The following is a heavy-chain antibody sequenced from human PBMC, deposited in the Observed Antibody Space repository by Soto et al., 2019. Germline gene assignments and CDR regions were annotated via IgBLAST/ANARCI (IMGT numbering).Heavy chain of an antibody. Sequence: SETLSLTCAVYGGSFSGYYWSWIRQPPGKGLEWIGEINHSGSTNYNPSLKSRVTISVDTSKNQFSLKLSSVTAADTAVYYCARGASYDSSGYPRGHNWFDPWGQGTLVTVSS. D-gene: IGHD3-22*01. CDR2: INHSGST. J-gene: IGHJ5*02. CDR1: GGSFSGYY. V-gene: IGHV4-34*01. CDR3: ARGASYDSSGYPRGHNWFDP.